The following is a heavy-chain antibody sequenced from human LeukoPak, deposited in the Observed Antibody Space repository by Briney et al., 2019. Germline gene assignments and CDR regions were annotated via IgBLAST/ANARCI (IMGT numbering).Heavy chain of an antibody. D-gene: IGHD2-15*01. Sequence: GGSLRLSCAASGFTFSSYGMHWVRQAPGKGLEWVSYISSSSSIYYADSVKGRFAISRDNAKNSLYLQMNSLRDGDTAVYYCARGLGYCSGGSCYPSCFDYWGQGTLVTVSS. CDR2: ISSSSSI. CDR1: GFTFSSYG. CDR3: ARGLGYCSGGSCYPSCFDY. V-gene: IGHV3-48*02. J-gene: IGHJ4*02.